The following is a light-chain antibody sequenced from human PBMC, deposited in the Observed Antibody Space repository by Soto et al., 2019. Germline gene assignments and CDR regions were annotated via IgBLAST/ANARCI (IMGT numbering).Light chain of an antibody. CDR3: QQSYSTLSIT. J-gene: IGKJ5*01. V-gene: IGKV1-39*01. CDR2: AES. Sequence: DIQMTQSTSSLYASVGDRVTITCRASESINRHLNWCQQKAGKAPKLLIYAESSLQNGVPTRFSGSGYLTEFTLINSNLQPEDFATYYCQQSYSTLSITFGQGTRLEIK. CDR1: ESINRH.